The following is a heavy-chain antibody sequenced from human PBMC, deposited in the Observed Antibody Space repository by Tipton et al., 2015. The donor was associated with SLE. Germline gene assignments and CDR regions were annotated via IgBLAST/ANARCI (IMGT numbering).Heavy chain of an antibody. V-gene: IGHV4-59*12. CDR1: GGSISSYY. D-gene: IGHD6-6*01. CDR3: ARDEGAARPGY. CDR2: IYYSGST. Sequence: TLSLTCTVSGGSISSYYWSWIRQPPGKGLEWIGYIYYSGSTNYNPSLKSRVTISVDTSKNQFSLKLSSVTAADTAVYYCARDEGAARPGYWGQGTLVTVSS. J-gene: IGHJ4*02.